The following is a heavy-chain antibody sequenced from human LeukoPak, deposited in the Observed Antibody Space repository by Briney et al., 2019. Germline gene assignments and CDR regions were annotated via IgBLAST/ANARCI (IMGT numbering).Heavy chain of an antibody. D-gene: IGHD6-13*01. Sequence: PGGSLRLSCAASGFTFSSYSMNWVRQAPGKGLEWVSSISSSSSYIYYADSVKGRFTISRDNAKNSLYLQMNSLRAEDTAVYYCARAIKSSSWYVDYWGQGTLVTVSS. CDR3: ARAIKSSSWYVDY. CDR2: ISSSSSYI. V-gene: IGHV3-21*01. CDR1: GFTFSSYS. J-gene: IGHJ4*02.